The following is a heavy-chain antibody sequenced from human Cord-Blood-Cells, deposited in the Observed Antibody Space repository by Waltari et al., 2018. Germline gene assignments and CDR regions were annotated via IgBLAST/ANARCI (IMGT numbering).Heavy chain of an antibody. Sequence: QLQLQESGPGLVKPSETLSLTCTVSGGSISSSSYYWGWIRQPPGKGLEWIGSIYYSGSTHYNPSLKSRVTISVDTSKNQFSLKLSSVTAADTAVYYCARIPYLSSGYYYYYYYGMDVWGQGTTVTVSS. D-gene: IGHD3-22*01. CDR3: ARIPYLSSGYYYYYYYGMDV. CDR1: GGSISSSSYY. CDR2: IYYSGST. J-gene: IGHJ6*02. V-gene: IGHV4-39*01.